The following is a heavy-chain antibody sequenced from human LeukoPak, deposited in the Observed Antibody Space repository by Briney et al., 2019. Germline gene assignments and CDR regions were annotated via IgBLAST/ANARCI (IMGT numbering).Heavy chain of an antibody. CDR1: GFTFNNYA. V-gene: IGHV3-7*01. J-gene: IGHJ4*02. D-gene: IGHD6-19*01. CDR3: ATKVAVGGD. Sequence: GGSLRLSCAASGFTFNNYAMSWVRQAPGKGLEWVANIKQDGSEKYYVDSVKGRFTISRDNAKNSLYLQMNSLRAEDTAVYYCATKVAVGGDWGQGTLVTVSS. CDR2: IKQDGSEK.